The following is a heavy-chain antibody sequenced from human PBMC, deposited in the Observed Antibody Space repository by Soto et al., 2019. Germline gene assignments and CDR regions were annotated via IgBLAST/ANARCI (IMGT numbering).Heavy chain of an antibody. CDR3: ARVGNYYDSSGYHDAFDI. CDR2: IYSGGST. V-gene: IGHV3-66*01. J-gene: IGHJ3*02. Sequence: PGVSLRLSFAASEFTVSSNYMSWVRQAPGKGLEWVSVIYSGGSTYYADSVKGRFTISRDNSKNTLYLQMNSLRAEDTAVYYCARVGNYYDSSGYHDAFDIWGQGTMVTVSS. CDR1: EFTVSSNY. D-gene: IGHD3-22*01.